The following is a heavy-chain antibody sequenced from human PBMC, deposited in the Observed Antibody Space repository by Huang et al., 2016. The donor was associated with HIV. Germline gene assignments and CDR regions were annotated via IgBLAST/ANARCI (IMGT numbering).Heavy chain of an antibody. V-gene: IGHV3-30*02. CDR2: IHYDGSNE. Sequence: QVQLVESGGGVVQPGGSMRLSCVGSGFTFRSYGMHWARQAPGWGLEWVSFIHYDGSNEYNEESVKCRFTVSRDNSKNTLYLQMNSLQTDDTAVYYCAINAGGFTYGHFDYWGQGTLVAVSS. CDR1: GFTFRSYG. CDR3: AINAGGFTYGHFDY. D-gene: IGHD4-17*01. J-gene: IGHJ4*02.